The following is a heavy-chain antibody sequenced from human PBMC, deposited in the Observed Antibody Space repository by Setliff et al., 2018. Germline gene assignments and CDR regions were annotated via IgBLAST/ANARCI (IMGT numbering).Heavy chain of an antibody. Sequence: SETLSLTCIVSVDSLISGHYYWSWVRQPPGKGLEWIGRIYYTGTTYYNPSLKSRITMSVDTSKKQFSLSLRSVTAADTAMYYCARVYGDETIDIWGQGKLVTVSS. V-gene: IGHV4-61*01. CDR3: ARVYGDETIDI. CDR2: IYYTGTT. D-gene: IGHD2-21*02. J-gene: IGHJ3*02. CDR1: VDSLISGHYY.